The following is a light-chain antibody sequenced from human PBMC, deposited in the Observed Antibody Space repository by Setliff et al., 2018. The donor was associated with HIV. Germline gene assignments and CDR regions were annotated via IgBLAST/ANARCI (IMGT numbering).Light chain of an antibody. V-gene: IGLV2-23*02. CDR1: SNNLGNYDL. CDR3: CSFATNNTKV. Sequence: QSVLTQPASVSGVPGQSLTISCTGTSNNLGNYDLVSWYQQHPVEAPKLIIYEVNKRPPGVSSRFSGSKSGNTAALTISGLQADDEADYYCCSFATNNTKVFGSGTKVTVL. J-gene: IGLJ1*01. CDR2: EVN.